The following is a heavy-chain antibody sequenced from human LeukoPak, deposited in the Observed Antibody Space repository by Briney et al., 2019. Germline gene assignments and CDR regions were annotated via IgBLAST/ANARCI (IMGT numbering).Heavy chain of an antibody. Sequence: ASVKVSCKASGGTFSSYAISWVRQAPGQGLEWMGGIIPIFGTANYAQKFQGRVTITADKSTSTAYMELSSLRSEDTAVYYCASETYSSSSTWRDAFDIWGQGTMVTVSS. CDR2: IIPIFGTA. CDR1: GGTFSSYA. V-gene: IGHV1-69*06. J-gene: IGHJ3*02. CDR3: ASETYSSSSTWRDAFDI. D-gene: IGHD6-6*01.